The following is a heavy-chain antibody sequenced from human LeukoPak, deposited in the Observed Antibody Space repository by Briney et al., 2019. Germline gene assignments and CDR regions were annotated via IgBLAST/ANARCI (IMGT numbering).Heavy chain of an antibody. Sequence: ASVTVSRKVSGYTLTELSMHWVRQAPGKGLEWMGGFDPEDGETIYAQKFQGRVTMTEDTSTDTAYMELSSLRSEDTAVYYCATDLWRPGAVTNLGLDYWGQGTLVTVSS. CDR2: FDPEDGET. CDR3: ATDLWRPGAVTNLGLDY. J-gene: IGHJ4*02. CDR1: GYTLTELS. V-gene: IGHV1-24*01. D-gene: IGHD4-17*01.